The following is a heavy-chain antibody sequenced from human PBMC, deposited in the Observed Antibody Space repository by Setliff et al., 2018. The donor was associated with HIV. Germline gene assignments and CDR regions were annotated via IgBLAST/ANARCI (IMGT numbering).Heavy chain of an antibody. CDR3: ARATYTTLFGVLMGGGLQY. D-gene: IGHD3-3*01. CDR1: GGSISSGSYY. V-gene: IGHV4-61*02. CDR2: IYTSGRT. Sequence: SETLSLTCTVSGGSISSGSYYWSWIRQPAGKGLEWIGLIYTSGRTNYNPSLKSRVSLSLDTSKTQFSLKLTSVTAADTAVYYCARATYTTLFGVLMGGGLQYWGPGTLVTVSS. J-gene: IGHJ4*02.